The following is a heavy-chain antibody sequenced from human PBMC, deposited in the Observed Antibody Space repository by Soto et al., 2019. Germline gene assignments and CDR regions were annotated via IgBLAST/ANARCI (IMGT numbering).Heavy chain of an antibody. CDR1: GFAFSSYA. D-gene: IGHD2-8*01. CDR3: AKDTYGYCSNGVCQPRDYYYDDVDV. Sequence: GESLKISCAASGFAFSSYAMSWVRQAPGKGLEWVSGISGSGGRTYYADSVKGRFTISRDNSKNTLYLQMNSLRAEDTAVYYCAKDTYGYCSNGVCQPRDYYYDDVDVWGQGTTVTVSS. V-gene: IGHV3-23*01. CDR2: ISGSGGRT. J-gene: IGHJ6*02.